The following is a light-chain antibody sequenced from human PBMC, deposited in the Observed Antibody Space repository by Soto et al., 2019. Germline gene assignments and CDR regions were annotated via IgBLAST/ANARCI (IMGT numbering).Light chain of an antibody. CDR3: QQYNNWPGT. CDR2: AAS. V-gene: IGKV3-15*01. Sequence: EIVLRQSPATLSVSPGEGATLSCRASQSIDGNLAWYQQRPGQAPRLLINAASTRATGVPARFSGSGSGTDFTLTISSLQSEDFAVYYCQQYNNWPGTFGQGTKVDIK. J-gene: IGKJ1*01. CDR1: QSIDGN.